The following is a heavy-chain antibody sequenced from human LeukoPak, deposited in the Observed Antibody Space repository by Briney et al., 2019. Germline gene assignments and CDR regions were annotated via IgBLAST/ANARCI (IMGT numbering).Heavy chain of an antibody. CDR2: IRGSGSTI. Sequence: GGSLRLSCAASGFTFSDYYMSWIRQAPGKGLELLSHIRGSGSTIYYADSVKGRFTISRDNAKNSLYLQMNSLRAEDTSVYYCARVGAFRGYFDYWGQGTLVTVSS. D-gene: IGHD3-16*01. CDR3: ARVGAFRGYFDY. J-gene: IGHJ4*02. V-gene: IGHV3-11*04. CDR1: GFTFSDYY.